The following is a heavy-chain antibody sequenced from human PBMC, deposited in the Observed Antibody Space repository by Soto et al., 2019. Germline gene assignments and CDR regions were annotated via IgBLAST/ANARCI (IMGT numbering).Heavy chain of an antibody. V-gene: IGHV4-61*03. D-gene: IGHD5-12*01. J-gene: IGHJ4*02. CDR3: ARSRSGYDFGSRNYFDY. Sequence: SETLSLTCSVSGASVGSDTYYWSWIRQTPGKGLEWIGFIYYEGSTNYNPSLKSRVTFSVDTSKNYLSLTLTSVTAADTAVYYCARSRSGYDFGSRNYFDYWGQGSLVTVSS. CDR1: GASVGSDTYY. CDR2: IYYEGST.